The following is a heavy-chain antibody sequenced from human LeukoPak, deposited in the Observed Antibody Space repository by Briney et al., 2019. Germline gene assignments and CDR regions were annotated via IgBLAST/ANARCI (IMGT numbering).Heavy chain of an antibody. Sequence: GSSVKVSCKASGGTFSSYAISWVRQAPGQGLEWMGGIIPIFGTANYAQRFQGRVTITADESTSTAYMELSSLRSEDTAVYYCARESSGYYFMDVWGQGTTVTVSS. CDR2: IIPIFGTA. V-gene: IGHV1-69*01. CDR3: ARESSGYYFMDV. D-gene: IGHD3-22*01. J-gene: IGHJ6*02. CDR1: GGTFSSYA.